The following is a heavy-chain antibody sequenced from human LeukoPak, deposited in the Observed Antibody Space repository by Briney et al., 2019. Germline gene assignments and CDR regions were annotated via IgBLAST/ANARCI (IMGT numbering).Heavy chain of an antibody. CDR2: INHSGRT. CDR1: GGSFSGYY. J-gene: IGHJ4*02. CDR3: ARVSSNAVHHDY. D-gene: IGHD1-1*01. Sequence: SETLSLNCAVYGGSFSGYYWSWIRQPPGKEPEWIGEINHSGRTNYNPSLKRRVTISVDTSKNQFSLKLSSVTAADTAVYYCARVSSNAVHHDYWGQGTLVTVSS. V-gene: IGHV4-34*01.